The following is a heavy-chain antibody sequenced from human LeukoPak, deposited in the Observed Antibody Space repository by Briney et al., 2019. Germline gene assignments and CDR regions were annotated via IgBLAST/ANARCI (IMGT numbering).Heavy chain of an antibody. CDR1: GFTFSDYY. CDR2: ISSSSSYT. J-gene: IGHJ4*02. V-gene: IGHV3-11*06. D-gene: IGHD3-22*01. Sequence: GGSLRLSCAASGFTFSDYYMSWIRQAPGKGLEWVSYISSSSSYTNYADSVKGRFTISRDNAKNSLYLQMNSLRAEDTAVYYCARSDPYYYDSSVFDYWGQGTLVTVSS. CDR3: ARSDPYYYDSSVFDY.